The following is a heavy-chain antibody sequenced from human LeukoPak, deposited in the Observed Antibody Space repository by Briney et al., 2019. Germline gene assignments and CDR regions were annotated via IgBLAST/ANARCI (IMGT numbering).Heavy chain of an antibody. Sequence: GGSLRLSCAASGLTFSGYSMSWVRQAPGKGLEWVSAITGSGSATDYADSVKGRFTISRDNSENALYLQMNSLRAEDTAVYYCAKRRYHSSGYFDYWGQGTLVTVSS. CDR2: ITGSGSAT. CDR3: AKRRYHSSGYFDY. V-gene: IGHV3-23*01. J-gene: IGHJ4*02. CDR1: GLTFSGYS. D-gene: IGHD3-22*01.